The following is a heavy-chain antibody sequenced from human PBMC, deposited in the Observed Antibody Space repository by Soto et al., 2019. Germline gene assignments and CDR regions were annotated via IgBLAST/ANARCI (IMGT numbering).Heavy chain of an antibody. CDR2: TYYRSKWYN. Sequence: SQTLSLPCAISGYSVASNSAAWNLIRQSPSRGLEWLGRTYYRSKWYNDYAVSVKSRITINPDTSKNQFSLQLNSVTPEDTAVYYCARLATVTTRILDYYYYGMDVWGQGTTVTVSS. CDR3: ARLATVTTRILDYYYYGMDV. V-gene: IGHV6-1*01. D-gene: IGHD4-17*01. J-gene: IGHJ6*02. CDR1: GYSVASNSAA.